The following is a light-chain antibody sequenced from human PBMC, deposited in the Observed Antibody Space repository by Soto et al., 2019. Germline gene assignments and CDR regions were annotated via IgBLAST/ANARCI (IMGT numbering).Light chain of an antibody. V-gene: IGKV1-27*01. CDR2: GAS. CDR1: QGIGNY. CDR3: QVYNNGPPG. Sequence: DIQMTQSPSSLSASVGDRVTITCRASQGIGNYLAWYQHKPGKVPKLLIYGASTLQSRVPSRFSGGGSGTEFTLTISGLQIEDLATYYCQVYNNGPPGFGQGTRLGIK. J-gene: IGKJ5*01.